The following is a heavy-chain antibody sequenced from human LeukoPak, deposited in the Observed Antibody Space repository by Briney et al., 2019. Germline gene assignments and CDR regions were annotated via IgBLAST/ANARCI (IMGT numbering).Heavy chain of an antibody. V-gene: IGHV3-53*01. CDR3: AREWGMATITYCDY. J-gene: IGHJ4*02. CDR2: IYSGGST. Sequence: GGSLRLSFAASGFTVSSNYMSSVRQAPRKGLEWVSVIYSGGSTYYADSVKGRFTISRDNSKNTLYLQMNSLRAEDTAVYYCAREWGMATITYCDYWGQGTLVTVSS. D-gene: IGHD5-24*01. CDR1: GFTVSSNY.